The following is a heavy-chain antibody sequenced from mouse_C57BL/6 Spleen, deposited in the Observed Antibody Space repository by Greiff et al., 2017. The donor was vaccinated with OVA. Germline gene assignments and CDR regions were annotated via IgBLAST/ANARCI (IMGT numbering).Heavy chain of an antibody. V-gene: IGHV1-82*01. J-gene: IGHJ1*03. CDR2: IYPGDGDT. Sequence: QVQLQQSGPELVKPGASVKISCKASGYAFSSSWMNWVKQRPGKGLEWIGRIYPGDGDTNYNGKFKGKATLTADKSSSTAYMQLSSLTSEDSAVYCCARYWDWYCDVWGTGTTVTVSS. D-gene: IGHD4-1*01. CDR1: GYAFSSSW. CDR3: ARYWDWYCDV.